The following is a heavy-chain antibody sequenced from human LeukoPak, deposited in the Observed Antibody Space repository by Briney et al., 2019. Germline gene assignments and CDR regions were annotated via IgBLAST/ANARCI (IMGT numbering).Heavy chain of an antibody. D-gene: IGHD2-15*01. CDR1: GYTFTSYD. V-gene: IGHV1-8*01. Sequence: ASVKVSCKASGYTFTSYDINWVRQATGQGLEWMGWMNPNSGNTGYAQKFQGRVTMTSNTSISTAYMELGSLRSEDTDVYYCARRHPDCSGGSCYWSDPWGQGTLVTASS. J-gene: IGHJ5*02. CDR3: ARRHPDCSGGSCYWSDP. CDR2: MNPNSGNT.